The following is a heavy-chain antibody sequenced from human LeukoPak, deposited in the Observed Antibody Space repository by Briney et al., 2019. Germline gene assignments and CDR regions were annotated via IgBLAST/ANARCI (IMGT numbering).Heavy chain of an antibody. CDR1: GGSISSGGYY. Sequence: SQTLSLTCTVSGGSISSGGYYWSWIRQHPGKGLEWIGYIYYSGSTYYNPSLKSRVTISVDTSKNQFSLKLSSVTAADTGVYYCARDNYYGSGSYPHWFDPWGQGTLVTVSS. V-gene: IGHV4-31*03. CDR3: ARDNYYGSGSYPHWFDP. CDR2: IYYSGST. D-gene: IGHD3-10*01. J-gene: IGHJ5*02.